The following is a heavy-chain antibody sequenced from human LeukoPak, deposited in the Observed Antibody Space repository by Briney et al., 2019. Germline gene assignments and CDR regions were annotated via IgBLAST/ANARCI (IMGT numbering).Heavy chain of an antibody. CDR1: GYSISSGYY. V-gene: IGHV4-38-2*02. D-gene: IGHD2-15*01. CDR2: IYHSGST. Sequence: PSETLSLTXTVSGYSISSGYYWGWIRQPPGKGLEWIGSIYHSGSTYYNPSLKRRVTISGDTSKNQFSLKLSSVTAADTAVYYCAHLGYCSGGSCPNFDYWGQGTLVTVSS. CDR3: AHLGYCSGGSCPNFDY. J-gene: IGHJ4*02.